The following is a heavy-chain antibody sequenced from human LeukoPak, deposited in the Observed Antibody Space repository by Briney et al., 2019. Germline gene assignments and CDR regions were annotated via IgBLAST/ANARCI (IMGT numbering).Heavy chain of an antibody. J-gene: IGHJ4*02. CDR2: TYYRSRWYN. Sequence: PSQTLSLTCAISGDXVSSNSAVWNWIRQSPSRCLEWLGRTYYRSRWYNDYAVSVKSRISVNPDTSKNQFSLQLNSVTPEDTAVYYCTRGGAAAGFDFWGQGTLVTVSS. CDR1: GDXVSSNSAV. V-gene: IGHV6-1*01. D-gene: IGHD6-13*01. CDR3: TRGGAAAGFDF.